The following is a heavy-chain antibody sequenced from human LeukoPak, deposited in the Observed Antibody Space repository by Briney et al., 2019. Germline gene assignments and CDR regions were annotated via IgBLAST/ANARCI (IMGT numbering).Heavy chain of an antibody. Sequence: SGPTLVNPTETLTLTCTVSGFSLSNARLGGSWIRQSPGKALEWLAHSFSNAEKYYSTSLKSQLTISKDTTKSQVVLTLTHMDPVDTATYYRTRIPAVYASSWYPTYFDYWGQGTLVTVSS. CDR2: SFSNAEK. J-gene: IGHJ4*02. V-gene: IGHV2-26*01. D-gene: IGHD6-13*01. CDR3: TRIPAVYASSWYPTYFDY. CDR1: GFSLSNARLG.